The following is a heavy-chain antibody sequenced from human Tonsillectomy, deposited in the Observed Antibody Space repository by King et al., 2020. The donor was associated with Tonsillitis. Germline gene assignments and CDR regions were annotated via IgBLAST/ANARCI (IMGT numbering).Heavy chain of an antibody. J-gene: IGHJ4*02. D-gene: IGHD5-12*01. Sequence: VQLVESGGGLVKPGGSLSLSGGASGFTFIGFRMTWVRQAPGKGRKWVPSIIRSISYNYYADSLKGRFTISRDNAKNSLYLQMSSLRPEDTAVYYCARSGDEYDFWGQGTLVAVSS. CDR1: GFTFIGFR. CDR3: ARSGDEYDF. V-gene: IGHV3-21*01. CDR2: IIRSISYN.